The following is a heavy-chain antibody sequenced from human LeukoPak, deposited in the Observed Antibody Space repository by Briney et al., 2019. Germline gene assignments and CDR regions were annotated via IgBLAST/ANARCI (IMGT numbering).Heavy chain of an antibody. V-gene: IGHV4-59*08. CDR2: IYYSGST. D-gene: IGHD3-16*01. Sequence: PSETLSLTCVVYGGSFSGYYWSWIRQPPGKGLEWIGYIYYSGSTNYNPSLKSRVTISVDTSKNQFSLKLSSVTAADTAVYYCARHRGGVFDYWGQGTLVTVSS. J-gene: IGHJ4*02. CDR1: GGSFSGYY. CDR3: ARHRGGVFDY.